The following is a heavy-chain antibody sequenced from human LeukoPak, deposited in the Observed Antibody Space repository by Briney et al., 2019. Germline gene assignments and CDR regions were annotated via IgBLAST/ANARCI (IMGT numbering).Heavy chain of an antibody. CDR2: IWYDGSNK. CDR3: ARELVVPAAIYYAMDV. V-gene: IGHV3-33*01. D-gene: IGHD2-2*01. Sequence: PGGSLRLSCAASGFTFSSYGMHWVRQAPGKGLEWVAVIWYDGSNKYYADSVKGRFTISRDNSKNTLYLQMNSLRAEDTAVYYCARELVVPAAIYYAMDVWGKGTTVTVSS. CDR1: GFTFSSYG. J-gene: IGHJ6*04.